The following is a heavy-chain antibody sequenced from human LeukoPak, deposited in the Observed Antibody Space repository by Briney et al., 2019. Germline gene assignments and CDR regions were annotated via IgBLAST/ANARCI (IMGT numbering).Heavy chain of an antibody. CDR2: ISNGGGTI. CDR3: ARSGSDYDFGTFDY. V-gene: IGHV3-48*03. CDR1: GFTFNSYE. D-gene: IGHD1-26*01. Sequence: GGSLRLSCAASGFTFNSYEMNWVRQAPGKGLEWVSYISNGGGTIYSADSVKGRFTISRDNAKLYLQMNTLRAEDTGVYYCARSGSDYDFGTFDYWGQGTLVTVSS. J-gene: IGHJ4*02.